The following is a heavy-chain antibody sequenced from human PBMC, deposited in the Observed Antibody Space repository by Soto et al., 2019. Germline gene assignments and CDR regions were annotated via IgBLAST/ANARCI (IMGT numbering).Heavy chain of an antibody. CDR2: IRSKVNTYAT. CDR3: TRRRDWTAMDPLDY. Sequence: EVQLVESGGGLVQPGGSLKLSCAASGFTLSDSAMHWVRQTSGKGLEWVGRIRSKVNTYATAYAASVKGRFTISRDDSMGTTYLQMNSLKAEDTAVYYCTRRRDWTAMDPLDYWGQGTLVTVSS. D-gene: IGHD5-18*01. V-gene: IGHV3-73*02. CDR1: GFTLSDSA. J-gene: IGHJ4*02.